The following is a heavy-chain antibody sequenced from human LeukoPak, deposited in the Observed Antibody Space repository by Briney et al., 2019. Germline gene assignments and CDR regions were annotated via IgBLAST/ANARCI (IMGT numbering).Heavy chain of an antibody. J-gene: IGHJ6*03. CDR3: ARLQVIYYYMDV. CDR2: IYYSGST. CDR1: GGSISSYY. Sequence: KPSETLSLTCTVSGGSISSYYWSWIRQPPGKGLEWIGYIYYSGSTNYNPSLKSRVIISVDTSKNQFSLKLSSVTAADTAVYYCARLQVIYYYMDVWGKGTTVTVSS. V-gene: IGHV4-59*08.